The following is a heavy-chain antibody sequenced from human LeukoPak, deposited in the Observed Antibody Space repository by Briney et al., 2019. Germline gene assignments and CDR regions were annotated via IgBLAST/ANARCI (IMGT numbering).Heavy chain of an antibody. J-gene: IGHJ4*01. D-gene: IGHD6-19*01. CDR3: ARGGIQVSGIDEFDY. CDR2: IGIRGDT. V-gene: IGHV3-13*01. CDR1: GFTFIDYD. Sequence: GGSLRLSCAASGFTFIDYDMHWVRQVIGKGLEWVSAIGIRGDTRYSGSVKGRFTISRENAESSLYLQMNSLRAEDTAVYYCARGGIQVSGIDEFDYWGQEPWSPSP.